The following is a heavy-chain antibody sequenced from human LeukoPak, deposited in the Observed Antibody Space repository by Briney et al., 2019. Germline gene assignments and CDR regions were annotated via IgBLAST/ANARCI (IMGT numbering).Heavy chain of an antibody. CDR2: ISGDGVST. Sequence: GGSLRLSCAASVVTFYVYGLHWGRQAPGKGLEWVALISGDGVSTYYADSVEGRFTISRDNAKNSLYLQMYSLRDDDTDLYCCARVDTGNSGHFDLWGRGTLVTVSS. CDR3: ARVDTGNSGHFDL. J-gene: IGHJ2*01. V-gene: IGHV3-43*02. CDR1: VVTFYVYG. D-gene: IGHD1-1*01.